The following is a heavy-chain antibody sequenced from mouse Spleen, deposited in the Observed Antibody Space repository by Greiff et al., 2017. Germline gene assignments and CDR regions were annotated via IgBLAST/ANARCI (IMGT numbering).Heavy chain of an antibody. CDR2: ISYSGST. V-gene: IGHV3-8*01. J-gene: IGHJ4*01. CDR3: ARYRKVSYYYAMDY. Sequence: EVQLQQSGPGLAKPSQTLSLTCSVTGYSITSDYWNWFRKFPGNKLEYMGYISYSGSTYYNPSLKSRISITRDTSKNQYYLQLNSVTTEDTATYYCARYRKVSYYYAMDYWGQGTSVTVSS. CDR1: GYSITSDY.